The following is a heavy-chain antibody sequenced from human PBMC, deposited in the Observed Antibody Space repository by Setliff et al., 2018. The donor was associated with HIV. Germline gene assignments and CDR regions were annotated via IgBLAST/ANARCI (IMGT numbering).Heavy chain of an antibody. Sequence: SETLSLTCTVSGGSISSYYWSWIRQPAGKGLEWIGRIYHSGSTYYNPSLKGRVTISVDTSKNQVSLKLNSMTAADTAVYFCVRGPQWLVQKGRVYYFDYWGQGTLVTVSS. D-gene: IGHD6-19*01. J-gene: IGHJ4*02. V-gene: IGHV4-4*07. CDR1: GGSISSYY. CDR2: IYHSGST. CDR3: VRGPQWLVQKGRVYYFDY.